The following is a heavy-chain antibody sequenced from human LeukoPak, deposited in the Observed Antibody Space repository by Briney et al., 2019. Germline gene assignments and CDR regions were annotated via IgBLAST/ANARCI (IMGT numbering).Heavy chain of an antibody. D-gene: IGHD1-14*01. J-gene: IGHJ6*02. Sequence: TGGSLRLSCAASGFTFSDYYMIWTRQATGKGREWVSYISSRGSTIFYADSVKGRFTISRDNAKNSLYLQMNSLRAEDTAVYYCARDSGGVTGEVLGMDVWGQGTTVTVSS. CDR2: ISSRGSTI. V-gene: IGHV3-11*01. CDR1: GFTFSDYY. CDR3: ARDSGGVTGEVLGMDV.